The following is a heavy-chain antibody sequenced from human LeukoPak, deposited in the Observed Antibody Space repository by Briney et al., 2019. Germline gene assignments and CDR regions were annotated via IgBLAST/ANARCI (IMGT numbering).Heavy chain of an antibody. CDR1: GGSIRSSSYY. CDR2: IYYSGST. CDR3: ARLTGNYRWYFDY. Sequence: SETLSLTCTVSGGSIRSSSYYWGWIRQPPGKGLEWIGNIYYSGSTNYNPSLKSRVTISIETSEKQFSLKLTSVTAADTALYYCARLTGNYRWYFDYWGQGSLVTVSS. V-gene: IGHV4-61*05. J-gene: IGHJ4*02. D-gene: IGHD1-7*01.